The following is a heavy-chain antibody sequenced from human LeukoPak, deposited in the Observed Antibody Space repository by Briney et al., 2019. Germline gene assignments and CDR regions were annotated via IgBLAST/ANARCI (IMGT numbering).Heavy chain of an antibody. CDR1: GFTFSRYG. D-gene: IGHD4-17*01. Sequence: GGSLRLSCATSGFTFSRYGMHWVRQAPGKGLEWVAVISYTGSNKYYADSVKGRFTISRDNSKNTLYLQMGSLRAEDMAVYYCARDQYDYGDYVLDYWGQGTLVTVSS. CDR3: ARDQYDYGDYVLDY. CDR2: ISYTGSNK. V-gene: IGHV3-30*03. J-gene: IGHJ4*02.